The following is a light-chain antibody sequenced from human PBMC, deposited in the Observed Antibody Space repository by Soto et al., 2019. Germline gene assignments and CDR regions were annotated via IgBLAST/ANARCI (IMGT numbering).Light chain of an antibody. V-gene: IGLV2-23*02. CDR1: NSDVGSFDF. Sequence: QSVLTQPASVSGSPGQSITISCTRTNSDVGSFDFVSWYQQYPGKAPKVMIYEITKRPSGVSNHFSGSKSGNTASLTISGLQADDEADYYCCSDAGSSLYVFGTGTKVTVL. CDR3: CSDAGSSLYV. CDR2: EIT. J-gene: IGLJ1*01.